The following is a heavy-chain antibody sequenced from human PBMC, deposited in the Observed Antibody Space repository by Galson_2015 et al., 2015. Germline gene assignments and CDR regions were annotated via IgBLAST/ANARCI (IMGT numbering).Heavy chain of an antibody. J-gene: IGHJ4*02. CDR1: GFSFRDYY. V-gene: IGHV3-11*05. D-gene: IGHD2-2*03. CDR3: ARVAGFCASRSCYGYYFDY. Sequence: SLRLSCAASGFSFRDYYMSWIRQAPGKGLEWVSYITWTSSYTHYADSVKGRFTISRDNAQNSLYLQMNSLRAEDTAVYYCARVAGFCASRSCYGYYFDYWGQGTLVTVSS. CDR2: ITWTSSYT.